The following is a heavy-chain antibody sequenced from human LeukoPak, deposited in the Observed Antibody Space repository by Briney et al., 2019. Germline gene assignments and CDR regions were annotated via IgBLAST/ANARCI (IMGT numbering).Heavy chain of an antibody. J-gene: IGHJ4*02. Sequence: GGSLRLSCAASGFTFSSYGMHWVRQAPGKGLEWVAVISYDGSNKYYADSVKGRFTISRDNSKNTLYLQMNSLRAEDTAVYYCAKDGSRGWYLGYYWGQGTLVTVSS. D-gene: IGHD6-19*01. CDR1: GFTFSSYG. CDR2: ISYDGSNK. V-gene: IGHV3-30*18. CDR3: AKDGSRGWYLGYY.